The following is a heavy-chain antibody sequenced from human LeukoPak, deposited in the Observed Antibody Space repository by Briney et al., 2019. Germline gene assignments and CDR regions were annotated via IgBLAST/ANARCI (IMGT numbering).Heavy chain of an antibody. CDR1: GFTFSSYA. V-gene: IGHV3-64*01. Sequence: GGSLRLSCAASGFTFSSYAMHWVRQAPGKGLEYVSAISSNGGSTYYANSVKGRFTISRDNSKNTLYLQMGSLRAEDMAVYYCARVVPPPYGDYFPVDIWGQGTMVTVSS. J-gene: IGHJ3*02. CDR3: ARVVPPPYGDYFPVDI. CDR2: ISSNGGST. D-gene: IGHD4-17*01.